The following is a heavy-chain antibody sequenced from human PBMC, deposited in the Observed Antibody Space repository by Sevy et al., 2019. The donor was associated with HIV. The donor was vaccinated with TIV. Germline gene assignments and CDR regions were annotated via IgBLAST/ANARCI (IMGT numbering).Heavy chain of an antibody. CDR3: ARAMVRGVIEDHYYYYMDV. CDR2: IYHSGST. Sequence: SETLSLTCAVSGYSISSGYYWGWIRQPPGKGLEWIGSIYHSGSTYYNPSLKSRVTISVDTSKNQFSLKLSSVTAADTAVYYCARAMVRGVIEDHYYYYMDVWGKGTTVTVSS. CDR1: GYSISSGYY. J-gene: IGHJ6*03. V-gene: IGHV4-38-2*01. D-gene: IGHD3-10*01.